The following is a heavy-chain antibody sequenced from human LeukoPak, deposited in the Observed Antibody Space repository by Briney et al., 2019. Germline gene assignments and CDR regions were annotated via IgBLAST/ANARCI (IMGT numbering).Heavy chain of an antibody. CDR3: ARVKYYDFWSGSPGNNWFDP. D-gene: IGHD3-3*01. Sequence: GASVKVSCKASGYTFTSYGISWVRQATGQGLEWMGWINADNGNTNYAQKLQGRVTMTTDTSTSTAYMELRSLRSDDTAVYYCARVKYYDFWSGSPGNNWFDPWGQGTLVTVSS. CDR2: INADNGNT. V-gene: IGHV1-18*01. J-gene: IGHJ5*02. CDR1: GYTFTSYG.